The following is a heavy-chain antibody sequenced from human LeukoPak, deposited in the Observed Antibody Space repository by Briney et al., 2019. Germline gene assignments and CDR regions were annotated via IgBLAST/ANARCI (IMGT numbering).Heavy chain of an antibody. J-gene: IGHJ4*02. V-gene: IGHV3-23*01. CDR2: ISGSGGST. Sequence: GGSLRLSCAASGFTFSSYAMSWARQAPGKGLECVSAISGSGGSTYYADSVKGRFTISRDNSKNTLYLQMNSLRAEDTAVYYCAKDNWGDIVVVPAVDHWGQGTLVTVSS. D-gene: IGHD2-2*01. CDR1: GFTFSSYA. CDR3: AKDNWGDIVVVPAVDH.